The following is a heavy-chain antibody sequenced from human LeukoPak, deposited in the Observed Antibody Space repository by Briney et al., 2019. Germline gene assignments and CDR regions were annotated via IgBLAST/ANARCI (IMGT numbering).Heavy chain of an antibody. CDR1: GYTFTNYG. CDR3: ARDSKDDSSGYYYVPTYFDY. V-gene: IGHV1-18*01. CDR2: ISTYNGNT. D-gene: IGHD3-22*01. J-gene: IGHJ4*02. Sequence: GASVKVSCKASGYTFTNYGISWVRQAPGQGLEWMGWISTYNGNTNYAQKVQGRVTMTTDTSTSTAYMELRSLRSDDTAVYFCARDSKDDSSGYYYVPTYFDYWGQGTLVTVSS.